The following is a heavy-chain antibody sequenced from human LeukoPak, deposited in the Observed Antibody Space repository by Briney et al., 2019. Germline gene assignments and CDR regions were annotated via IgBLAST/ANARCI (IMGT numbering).Heavy chain of an antibody. V-gene: IGHV3-30-3*01. CDR2: ISYDGSNK. CDR3: ATIWSGYFDY. CDR1: GFTFSNYA. Sequence: GGSLRLSCAASGFTFSNYAIHWVRQAPGKGLEWVAVISYDGSNKYYADSVKGRFTISRDNSKNTLYLQMNSLRAEDTAVYYCATIWSGYFDYWGQGTLVTVSS. J-gene: IGHJ4*02. D-gene: IGHD3-3*01.